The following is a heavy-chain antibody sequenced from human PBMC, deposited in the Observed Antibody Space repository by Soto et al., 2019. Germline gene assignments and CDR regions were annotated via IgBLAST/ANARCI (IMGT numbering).Heavy chain of an antibody. CDR2: IYHSGGT. D-gene: IGHD3-3*02. V-gene: IGHV4-4*02. CDR1: GASITSNNW. J-gene: IGHJ4*02. Sequence: QVQLQESGPGQVKPSGTLSLTCAVSGASITSNNWWTWVRQPPGKGLEWIGEIYHSGGTNYNPSLKGRVTMSMDISKNQFSLKLTSVTAADTATYFCARDGHDVIAPTTRGYDFWGQGTLVTVSS. CDR3: ARDGHDVIAPTTRGYDF.